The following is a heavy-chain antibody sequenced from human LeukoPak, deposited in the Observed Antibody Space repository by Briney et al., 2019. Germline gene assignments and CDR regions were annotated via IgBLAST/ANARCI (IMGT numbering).Heavy chain of an antibody. CDR3: ARVTHYYDSSGEFLLDY. CDR2: IWYDGSNK. CDR1: GFTFSSYG. J-gene: IGHJ4*02. D-gene: IGHD3-22*01. V-gene: IGHV3-33*01. Sequence: GGSLRLSCAASGFTFSSYGMHWVRQAPGKGLEWVAVIWYDGSNKYYADSVKGRFTISRDNSKNTLYLQMNSLRAEDTAVYYCARVTHYYDSSGEFLLDYWGQGTLVTVSS.